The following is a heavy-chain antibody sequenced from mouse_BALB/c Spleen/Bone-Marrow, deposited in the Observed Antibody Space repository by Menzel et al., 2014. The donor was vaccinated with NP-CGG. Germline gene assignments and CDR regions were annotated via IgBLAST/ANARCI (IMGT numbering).Heavy chain of an antibody. CDR1: GFAFSSYD. V-gene: IGHV5-12-1*01. J-gene: IGHJ3*02. D-gene: IGHD1-1*01. CDR2: ISSGGGST. Sequence: EVQLVESGGGLVKPGGSLKLSCAASGFAFSSYDMSWVRQTPEKRLEWVAYISSGGGSTYYADTVKGRFTISRDNAKNTLYLQMSSLKSEDTAIYYCARQILRGFGYWGQGTPVTVSA. CDR3: ARQILRGFGY.